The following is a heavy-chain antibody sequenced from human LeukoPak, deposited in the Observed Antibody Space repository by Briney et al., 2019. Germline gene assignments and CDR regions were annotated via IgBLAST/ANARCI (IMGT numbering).Heavy chain of an antibody. CDR2: MYYSGST. J-gene: IGHJ5*02. V-gene: IGHV4-59*01. CDR3: AKDCSGGSCYLGGGFDP. Sequence: SETLSLTCTVSGGSISSYYWSWIRQPPGKGLEWIGYMYYSGSTNYNPSLKSRVTMSVDTSKNQFSLKLSSVTAADTAVYYCAKDCSGGSCYLGGGFDPWGQGTLVTVSS. D-gene: IGHD2-15*01. CDR1: GGSISSYY.